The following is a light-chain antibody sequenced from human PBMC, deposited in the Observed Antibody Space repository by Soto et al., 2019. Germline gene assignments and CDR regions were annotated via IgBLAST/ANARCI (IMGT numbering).Light chain of an antibody. J-gene: IGKJ1*01. V-gene: IGKV1-5*03. CDR1: QTISNY. CDR3: QQYYIYAT. CDR2: RSS. Sequence: DIQMTQSPSTLSASVGDRVTITCRASQTISNYLTWYQQRPGKAPKLLLYRSSILQNGVPSRFSGSGSGTEISLTISSLQPDDFATYYCQQYYIYATFGQGTRV.